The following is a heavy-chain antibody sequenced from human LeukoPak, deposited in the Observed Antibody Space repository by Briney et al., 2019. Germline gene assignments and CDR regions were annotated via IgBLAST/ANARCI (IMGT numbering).Heavy chain of an antibody. D-gene: IGHD3-22*01. V-gene: IGHV3-23*01. Sequence: GGSLRLSCAASGLTFSSYDMTWVRQAPGKGLEWVSAMSGSGAGTYYADSVKGRFTISRDNSEKTLYLQMNSLRAEDTAVYYCAKTFYYDSSGYWDDWGQGTLVTVSS. J-gene: IGHJ4*02. CDR3: AKTFYYDSSGYWDD. CDR1: GLTFSSYD. CDR2: MSGSGAGT.